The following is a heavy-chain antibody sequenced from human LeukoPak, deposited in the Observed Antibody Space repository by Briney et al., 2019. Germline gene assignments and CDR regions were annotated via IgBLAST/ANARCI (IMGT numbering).Heavy chain of an antibody. Sequence: PGGSLRLSCAASGFTFSSYSMNWVRQAPGKGLEWVSSISSSSYIYYADSVKGRFTISRDNAKNSLYLQMNSLRAEDTAVYYCARDFNSGYSSGWYIDWGQGTLVTVSS. J-gene: IGHJ4*02. CDR1: GFTFSSYS. V-gene: IGHV3-21*01. CDR3: ARDFNSGYSSGWYID. D-gene: IGHD6-19*01. CDR2: ISSSSYI.